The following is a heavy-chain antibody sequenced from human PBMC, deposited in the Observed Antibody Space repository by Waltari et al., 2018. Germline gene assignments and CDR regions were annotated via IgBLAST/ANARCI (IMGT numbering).Heavy chain of an antibody. D-gene: IGHD6-19*01. V-gene: IGHV4-39*07. Sequence: QLQLQESGPGLVKPSETLSLTCTVSGCSISRSSSSWGWIRQRQGKGLGLSGAIHYSGSTYYNPSLKSRVTISVDTSKNQFSLKLSSVTAADTAVYYCARDRIAVTYYDYGMDVWGQGTTVTVSS. CDR3: ARDRIAVTYYDYGMDV. CDR1: GCSISRSSSS. CDR2: IHYSGST. J-gene: IGHJ6*02.